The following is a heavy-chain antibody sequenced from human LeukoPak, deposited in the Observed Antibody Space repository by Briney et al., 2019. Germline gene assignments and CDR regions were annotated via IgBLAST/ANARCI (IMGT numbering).Heavy chain of an antibody. J-gene: IGHJ4*02. CDR2: IYYSGST. Sequence: SETLSLTCTVSGGSISIYWSWIRQPPGKGLEWIGYIYYSGSTNYNPSLRSRVTISVDTSRDQFSLKLSSVTAADTAVYYCARGDGYNYPFDYWGQGTLVTVSS. V-gene: IGHV4-59*01. CDR3: ARGDGYNYPFDY. CDR1: GGSISIY. D-gene: IGHD5-24*01.